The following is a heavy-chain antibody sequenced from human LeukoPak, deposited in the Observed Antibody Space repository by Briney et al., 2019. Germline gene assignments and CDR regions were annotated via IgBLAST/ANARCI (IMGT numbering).Heavy chain of an antibody. CDR1: GGSVSSGSYY. Sequence: SETLSLTCTVSGGSVSSGSYYWSWIRQPPGKGLEWIGYIYYSGSTNYIPSLKSRVTISVDTSKNQFSLKLSSVTAADTAVYYCAREAVHLYSSGWYAFDYWGQGTLVTVSS. V-gene: IGHV4-61*01. CDR3: AREAVHLYSSGWYAFDY. CDR2: IYYSGST. J-gene: IGHJ4*02. D-gene: IGHD6-19*01.